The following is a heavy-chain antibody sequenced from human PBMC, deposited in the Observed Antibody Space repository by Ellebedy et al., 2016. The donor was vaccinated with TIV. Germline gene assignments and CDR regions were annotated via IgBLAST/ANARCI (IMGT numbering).Heavy chain of an antibody. CDR3: AKDRTPGDGYWVFDD. J-gene: IGHJ4*02. D-gene: IGHD5-18*01. Sequence: GESLKISCAASGFSFSSYAMSWVRQAPGKGLEWVSGIVGSGGSRNADSVKGRFTISRDNSKSTLDLQMSSLRAEDTAVYYCAKDRTPGDGYWVFDDWGQGTLVTVSS. CDR1: GFSFSSYA. CDR2: IVGSGGSR. V-gene: IGHV3-23*01.